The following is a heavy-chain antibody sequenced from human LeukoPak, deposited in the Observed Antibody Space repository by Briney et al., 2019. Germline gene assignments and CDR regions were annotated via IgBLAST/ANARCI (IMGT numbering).Heavy chain of an antibody. CDR3: ARGVQGSGYLGGYYYYVDV. V-gene: IGHV3-20*01. CDR2: INWNGDCT. D-gene: IGHD3-22*01. Sequence: PGGSLRLSCAASGFTFSSYAMNWVRQAPGKGLEWVSGINWNGDCTGYADSVKGRFTISRDNAKNSLYLQMNSLRAEDTALYHCARGVQGSGYLGGYYYYVDVWGKGTTVTISS. J-gene: IGHJ6*03. CDR1: GFTFSSYA.